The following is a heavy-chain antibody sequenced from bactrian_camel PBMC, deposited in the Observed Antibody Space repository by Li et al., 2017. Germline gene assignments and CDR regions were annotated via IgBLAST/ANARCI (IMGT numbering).Heavy chain of an antibody. V-gene: IGHV3-3*01. Sequence: HVQLVESGGGSVQAGGSLRLSCQDSRSTYSVGCMGWFRQAPGKERGGVASTWLGGTTAHVADSVKGQFTISQDSAKKTVYLQMNSLKPEDTAMYYCAADRLACVAQIPRPMSPRAYNLWARGPRSPSP. CDR1: RSTYSVGC. J-gene: IGHJ4*01. D-gene: IGHD1*01. CDR2: TWLGGTTA.